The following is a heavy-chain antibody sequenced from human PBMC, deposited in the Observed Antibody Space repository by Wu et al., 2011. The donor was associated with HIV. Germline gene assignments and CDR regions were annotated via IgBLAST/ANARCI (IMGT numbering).Heavy chain of an antibody. CDR3: ATEPEYYYGSGSYYTN. Sequence: QVQLVQSGAEVKKPGSSVKVSCKASGGSFSSETISWVRQAPGQGLEWMGGIIPLFGTARYAQKFQDRLTITADKSTTTAYMELSSLRSEDTAVYYCATEPEYYYGSGSYYTNWGQGTLVTVSS. CDR1: GGSFSSET. J-gene: IGHJ4*02. D-gene: IGHD3-10*01. CDR2: IIPLFGTA. V-gene: IGHV1-69*14.